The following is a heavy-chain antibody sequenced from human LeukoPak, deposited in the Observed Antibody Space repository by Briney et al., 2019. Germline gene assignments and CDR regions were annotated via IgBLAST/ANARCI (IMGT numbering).Heavy chain of an antibody. D-gene: IGHD3-22*01. Sequence: PGGSLRLSCAASGFTFSSYAMSWVRQAPGKGLEWVSAISGSGGSTYYADPVKGRFTISRDNSKNTLYLQMNSLRAEDTAVYYCAKEDYYDSSGYYYVPGDFDYWGQGTLVTVSS. CDR2: ISGSGGST. V-gene: IGHV3-23*01. CDR3: AKEDYYDSSGYYYVPGDFDY. J-gene: IGHJ4*02. CDR1: GFTFSSYA.